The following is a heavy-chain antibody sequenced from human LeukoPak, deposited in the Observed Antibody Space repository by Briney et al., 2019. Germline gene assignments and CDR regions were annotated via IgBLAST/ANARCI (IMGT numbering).Heavy chain of an antibody. J-gene: IGHJ5*02. V-gene: IGHV1-46*01. CDR2: INPSGGST. D-gene: IGHD3-10*01. Sequence: GASVKVSCKASGYTFTSYYMHWVRQAPGQGLEWMGIINPSGGSTSYAQRFQGRVTMTRDTSTTTVYMELSSLRSEDTAVYYCARDPRGAHRDNWFDPWGQGTLVTVSS. CDR3: ARDPRGAHRDNWFDP. CDR1: GYTFTSYY.